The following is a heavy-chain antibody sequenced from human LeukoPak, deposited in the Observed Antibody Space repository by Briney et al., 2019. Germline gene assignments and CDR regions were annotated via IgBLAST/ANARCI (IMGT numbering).Heavy chain of an antibody. CDR2: ISGSGGST. J-gene: IGHJ5*02. CDR1: GFTFSSYA. Sequence: GGSLRLSCAASGFTFSSYAMSWVRQAPGKGLEWVSAISGSGGSTYYADSVKGRFTISRDNSKNTLYLQMNSLRAEDTAVYYCAEDYGDYEGGGFDPWGQGTLVTVSS. D-gene: IGHD4-17*01. V-gene: IGHV3-23*01. CDR3: AEDYGDYEGGGFDP.